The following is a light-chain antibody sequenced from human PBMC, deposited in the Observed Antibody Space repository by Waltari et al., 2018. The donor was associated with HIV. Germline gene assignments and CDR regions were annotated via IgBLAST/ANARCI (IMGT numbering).Light chain of an antibody. CDR3: QQYGSSPFT. CDR1: QSVSSSH. V-gene: IGKV3-20*01. CDR2: SAS. Sequence: ESVLTKSQDTLSLSPGERATLSCRASQSVSSSHLAWYQQKRGQAPRLFIYSASRRATGIPDRFSCSGSGTDFTLTISRLEPEDFAVYYCQQYGSSPFTFGLGTRLEIK. J-gene: IGKJ2*01.